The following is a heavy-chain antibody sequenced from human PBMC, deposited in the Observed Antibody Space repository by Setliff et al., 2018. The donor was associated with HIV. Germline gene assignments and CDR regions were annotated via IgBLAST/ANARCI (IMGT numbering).Heavy chain of an antibody. V-gene: IGHV4-39*07. J-gene: IGHJ3*02. CDR3: ARGNGYSYGLMSAFDI. CDR1: SGSISSSIFY. CDR2: IYYSGST. Sequence: SETLSLTCTVSSGSISSSIFYWGWIRQPPGKGLEWIGSIYYSGSTYYNPSLKSRVTISLDTSKNRFSLKLSSVTAADTAVYYCARGNGYSYGLMSAFDIWGQGTMVTVS. D-gene: IGHD5-18*01.